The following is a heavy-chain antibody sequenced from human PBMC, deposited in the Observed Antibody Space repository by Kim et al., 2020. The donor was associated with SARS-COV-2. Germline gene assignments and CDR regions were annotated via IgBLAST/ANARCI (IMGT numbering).Heavy chain of an antibody. V-gene: IGHV3-9*01. J-gene: IGHJ3*02. D-gene: IGHD3-10*01. CDR3: AKDTLTYGSGSYYSDAFDI. CDR1: GFTFDDYA. Sequence: GGSLRLSCAASGFTFDDYAMHWVRQAPGKGLEWVSGISWNSGSICYADSVKGRFTISRDNAKNSLYLQMNSLRAEDTALYYCAKDTLTYGSGSYYSDAFDIWGQGTMVTVSS. CDR2: ISWNSGSI.